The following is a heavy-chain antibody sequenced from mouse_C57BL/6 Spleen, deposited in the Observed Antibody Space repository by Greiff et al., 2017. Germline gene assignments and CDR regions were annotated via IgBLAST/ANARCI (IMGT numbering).Heavy chain of an antibody. CDR3: ARKSYDYPYYFDY. Sequence: VQLQQSGAELVRPGTSVKVSCKASGYAFTNYLLEWVKQRPGQGLEWIGVINPGSGGTNYNEKFKGKATLTADKSSSTAYMQLSSLTSEDSAVYFCARKSYDYPYYFDYWGQGTTLTVSS. D-gene: IGHD2-4*01. CDR2: INPGSGGT. V-gene: IGHV1-54*01. J-gene: IGHJ2*01. CDR1: GYAFTNYL.